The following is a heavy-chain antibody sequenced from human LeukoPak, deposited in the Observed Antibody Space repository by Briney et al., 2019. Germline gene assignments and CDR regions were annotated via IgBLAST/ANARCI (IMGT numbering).Heavy chain of an antibody. CDR2: IKGTGDSP. CDR3: ARAPGGTLDF. D-gene: IGHD4-23*01. J-gene: IGHJ4*02. CDR1: GFTFASYH. V-gene: IGHV1-46*01. Sequence: ASVKVSCKASGFTFASYHMHWVRQAPGQGLEWVALIKGTGDSPDYAQKFQDRVTVTWDTSTTTMYLELRSLKLEDTAVYYCARAPGGTLDFWGQGTLVTASS.